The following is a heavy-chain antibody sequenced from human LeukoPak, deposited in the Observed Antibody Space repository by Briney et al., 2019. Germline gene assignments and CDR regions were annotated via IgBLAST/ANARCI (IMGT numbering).Heavy chain of an antibody. CDR2: IYHSGST. CDR3: ASVSSGWYRFSYWYFDL. CDR1: GGSISSYY. V-gene: IGHV4-59*12. Sequence: SETLSLTCTASGGSISSYYWSWIRQPPGKGLEWIGEIYHSGSTNYNPSLKSRVTISVDKSKNQFSLKLSSVTAADTAVYYCASVSSGWYRFSYWYFDLWGRGTLVTVSS. J-gene: IGHJ2*01. D-gene: IGHD6-19*01.